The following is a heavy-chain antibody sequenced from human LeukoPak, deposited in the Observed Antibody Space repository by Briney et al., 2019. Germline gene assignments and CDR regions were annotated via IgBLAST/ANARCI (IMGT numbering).Heavy chain of an antibody. D-gene: IGHD4-17*01. Sequence: GGSLRLSCAASGFTFSSYWMSSVRQAPGKGLEWVANIKQDGSEKYYVDSVKGRFTISRDNAKNSLYLQMNSLRAEDTAVYYCARVIYGNWFDPWGQGTLVTVSS. V-gene: IGHV3-7*04. CDR3: ARVIYGNWFDP. CDR2: IKQDGSEK. J-gene: IGHJ5*02. CDR1: GFTFSSYW.